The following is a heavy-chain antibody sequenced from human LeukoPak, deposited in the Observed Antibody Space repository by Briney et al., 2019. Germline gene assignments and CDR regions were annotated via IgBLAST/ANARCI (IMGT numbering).Heavy chain of an antibody. D-gene: IGHD5-18*01. CDR1: GGSISSGSYY. CDR2: IYISGST. Sequence: SETLSLTCTVSGGSISSGSYYWSWIWQPAGKGLEWIGRIYISGSTNYNPSLKSRVTISVDTSKNQFSLKLSSVTAADTAVYYCARDLYARGVYSYGLPDYWGQGTLVTVSS. J-gene: IGHJ4*02. V-gene: IGHV4-61*02. CDR3: ARDLYARGVYSYGLPDY.